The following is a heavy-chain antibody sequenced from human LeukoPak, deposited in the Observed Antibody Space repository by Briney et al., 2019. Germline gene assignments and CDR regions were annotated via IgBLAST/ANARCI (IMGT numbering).Heavy chain of an antibody. J-gene: IGHJ4*02. V-gene: IGHV3-23*01. CDR2: ISGSGGST. D-gene: IGHD1-14*01. Sequence: GGSLRLSCAASGFTFSSYWMHWVRQAPGKGLEWVSAISGSGGSTYYADSVKGRFTISRDNSKNTLYLQMNSLRAEDTAVYYCAKAPTVGTDYFDYWGQGTLVTVSS. CDR1: GFTFSSYW. CDR3: AKAPTVGTDYFDY.